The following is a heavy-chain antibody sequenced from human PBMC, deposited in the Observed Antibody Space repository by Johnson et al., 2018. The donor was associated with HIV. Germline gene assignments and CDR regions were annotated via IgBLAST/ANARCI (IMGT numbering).Heavy chain of an antibody. CDR1: GFTFSSYL. CDR3: GGAYYYDSSGYYARNACDI. Sequence: VQLVESGGGLVQPGGSLRLSCAASGFTFSSYLMSWVRQAPGKGLEWVANIKQDGSEKYYVDSVKGRFTISRDNSKNTLYLQMNSLRAEDTAVYYCGGAYYYDSSGYYARNACDIWGQGTMVTVSS. CDR2: IKQDGSEK. J-gene: IGHJ3*02. V-gene: IGHV3-7*01. D-gene: IGHD3-22*01.